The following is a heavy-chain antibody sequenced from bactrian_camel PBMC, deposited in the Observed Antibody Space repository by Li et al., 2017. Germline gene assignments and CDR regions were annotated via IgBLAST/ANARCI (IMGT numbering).Heavy chain of an antibody. CDR2: ITRDGAIT. V-gene: IGHV3-3*01. J-gene: IGHJ4*01. D-gene: IGHD3*01. Sequence: HVQLVESGGGTVQAGGSLTLSCRASVPINRYCLAWFRQAPGKEREGVAGITRDGAITYGDSVKGRFTISQDNAEDTVYLHMDKLQPEDSGMYYCAAGVSRPQALGVKPDYVGQGTQVTVS. CDR1: VPINRYC.